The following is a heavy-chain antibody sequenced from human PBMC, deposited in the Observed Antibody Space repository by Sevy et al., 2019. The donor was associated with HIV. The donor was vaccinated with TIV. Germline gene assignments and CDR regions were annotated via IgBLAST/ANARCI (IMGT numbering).Heavy chain of an antibody. V-gene: IGHV3-23*01. CDR3: AKGAGSSLLSAIAY. Sequence: GGSLRLSCAASGFTFSSYAMSWVRQAPGKGLEWVSAISGSGGSTYYADSVKGRFTISRDNSKNTLYLQMNSLRVEDMAFYYCAKGAGSSLLSAIAYWGQGTLVTVSS. CDR1: GFTFSSYA. J-gene: IGHJ4*02. CDR2: ISGSGGST. D-gene: IGHD2-15*01.